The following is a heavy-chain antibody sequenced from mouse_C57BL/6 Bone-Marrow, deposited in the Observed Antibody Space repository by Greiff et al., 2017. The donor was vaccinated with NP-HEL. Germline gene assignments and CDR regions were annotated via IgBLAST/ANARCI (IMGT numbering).Heavy chain of an antibody. Sequence: FHLRRSGARLVRPGASAKLSAPASGFKIKDNNRHWVRQRPKQGREGMGGITPGIGDTEYPSKFNGKATITVDTSSNTAYLQLSSLTSEDTAVYYCLYSAYGRDYFDYWGQGTTLTVSS. CDR3: LYSAYGRDYFDY. J-gene: IGHJ2*01. CDR2: ITPGIGDT. V-gene: IGHV14-4*01. D-gene: IGHD2-2*01. CDR1: GFKIKDNN.